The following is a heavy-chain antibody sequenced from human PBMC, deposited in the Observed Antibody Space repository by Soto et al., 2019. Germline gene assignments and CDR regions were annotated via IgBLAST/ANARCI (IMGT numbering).Heavy chain of an antibody. CDR2: ISGSGGNT. J-gene: IGHJ6*03. CDR3: AKGGNSYYYCMDV. Sequence: EVQLLESGGGLVQPGGSLRLSCAASGFAFGSYGMSWVRQAPGKGLEWVSGISGSGGNTDYADSVKGRFTISRDNCENARYLEMNSLKAEDTAVYSCAKGGNSYYYCMDVWGRGTTFTVSS. V-gene: IGHV3-23*01. CDR1: GFAFGSYG.